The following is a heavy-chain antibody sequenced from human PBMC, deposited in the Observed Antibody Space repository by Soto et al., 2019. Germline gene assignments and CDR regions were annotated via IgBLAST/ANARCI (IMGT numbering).Heavy chain of an antibody. CDR3: AKSPGMYYYDSSGYYHYDY. V-gene: IGHV3-21*04. J-gene: IGHJ4*02. Sequence: PGGSLRLSCAASGFTFSSYTMNWVRQAPGKGLEWVSSISPTSSHIYSADSVKGRFTISRDNSKNTLYLQMNSLRAEDTAVYYCAKSPGMYYYDSSGYYHYDYWGQGTLVTVSS. CDR1: GFTFSSYT. D-gene: IGHD3-22*01. CDR2: ISPTSSHI.